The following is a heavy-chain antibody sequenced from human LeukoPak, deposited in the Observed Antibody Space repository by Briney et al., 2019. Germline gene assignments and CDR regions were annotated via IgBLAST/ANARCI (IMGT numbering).Heavy chain of an antibody. Sequence: SQTLSLTCTVSGVSISTGNYYWSWIRQPAGKGLEYIGRIYTTGGTSGSTYYNPSLKSRVTISVDTSKNQFSLKLSSVTAADTAVYYCAWGDSSGYPFDPWAREPWSPSPQ. V-gene: IGHV4-61*02. J-gene: IGHJ5*02. CDR1: GVSISTGNYY. D-gene: IGHD3-22*01. CDR3: AWGDSSGYPFDP. CDR2: IYTTGGTSGST.